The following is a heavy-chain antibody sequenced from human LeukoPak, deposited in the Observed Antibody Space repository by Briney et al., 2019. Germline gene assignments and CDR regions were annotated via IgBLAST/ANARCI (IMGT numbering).Heavy chain of an antibody. V-gene: IGHV3-23*01. CDR2: ISGSGGST. Sequence: PGGSLRLSCAASGFTFSSYEMNWVRQAPGKGLEWVSAISGSGGSTSYADSVKGRFTISRDNSMNTLYLQMNSLRAEDTAVYYCAKDDRIQTRRYSYNYWGQGTLVTVSS. J-gene: IGHJ4*02. CDR3: AKDDRIQTRRYSYNY. D-gene: IGHD5-18*01. CDR1: GFTFSSYE.